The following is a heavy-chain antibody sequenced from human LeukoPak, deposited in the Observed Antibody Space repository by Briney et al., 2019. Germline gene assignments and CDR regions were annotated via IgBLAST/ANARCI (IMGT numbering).Heavy chain of an antibody. CDR3: ARDSYYDSSGVENFDY. V-gene: IGHV3-21*01. CDR2: ISSSSSYI. J-gene: IGHJ4*02. CDR1: GFTFSSYG. D-gene: IGHD3-22*01. Sequence: PGGTLRLSCAASGFTFSSYGMSWVRQAPGKGLEWVSSISSSSSYIYYADSVKGRFTISRDNAKNSLYLQMNSLRAEDTAVYYCARDSYYDSSGVENFDYWGQGTLVTVSS.